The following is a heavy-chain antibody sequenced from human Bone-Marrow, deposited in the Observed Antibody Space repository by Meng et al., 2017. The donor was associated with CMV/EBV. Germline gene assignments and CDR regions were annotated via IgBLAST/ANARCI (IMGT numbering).Heavy chain of an antibody. V-gene: IGHV1-46*01. D-gene: IGHD6-13*01. Sequence: ASVKVSCKASGYTFTSYYMHWVRQAPGQGLEWMGIINHSGGSTSYAQKFQGRVTMTRDTSTSTVYMELSSLRSEDTAVYYCAREFTGQQLVDYWGQGTLVTVSS. CDR3: AREFTGQQLVDY. CDR2: INHSGGST. CDR1: GYTFTSYY. J-gene: IGHJ4*02.